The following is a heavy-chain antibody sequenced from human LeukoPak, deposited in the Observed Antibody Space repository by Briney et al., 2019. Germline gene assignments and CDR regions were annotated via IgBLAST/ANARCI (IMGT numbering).Heavy chain of an antibody. CDR2: IYYSGNS. CDR3: ARDFGHY. J-gene: IGHJ4*02. CDR1: GNSIGSGDYY. D-gene: IGHD3-3*01. Sequence: SETLXLTCTVSGNSIGSGDYYWSWIRQPPGKGLEWIGYIYYSGNSYYNPSLRSRVSMSVDTSKNQFSLKLTSVTAADTAVYYCARDFGHYWGQGTLVTVSS. V-gene: IGHV4-30-4*01.